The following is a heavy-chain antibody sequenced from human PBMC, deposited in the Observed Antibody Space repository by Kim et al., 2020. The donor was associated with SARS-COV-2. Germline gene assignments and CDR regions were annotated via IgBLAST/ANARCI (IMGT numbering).Heavy chain of an antibody. CDR3: TPTTMTTGWAYDI. D-gene: IGHD4-17*01. V-gene: IGHV3-73*01. J-gene: IGHJ3*02. Sequence: YAAPMKGRFTISRDDAKNTSYLQMNSLRTEDTAVYYCTPTTMTTGWAYDIWGQGTMVTVSS.